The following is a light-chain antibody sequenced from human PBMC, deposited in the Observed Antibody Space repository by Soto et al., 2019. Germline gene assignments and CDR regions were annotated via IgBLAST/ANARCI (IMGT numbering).Light chain of an antibody. Sequence: DIQMTQTPPSLSLSVGDRVTITCRASQDISNSVNWYQQKPGKSPRALIYGASSLESGIPSRFSGRGSGTDFTLTISSLQPEDFATYFCQQSYISPYTFGQGTRLRIK. CDR3: QQSYISPYT. CDR1: QDISNS. V-gene: IGKV1-39*01. J-gene: IGKJ2*01. CDR2: GAS.